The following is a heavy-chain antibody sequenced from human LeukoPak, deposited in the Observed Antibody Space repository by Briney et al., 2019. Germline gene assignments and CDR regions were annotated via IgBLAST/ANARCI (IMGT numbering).Heavy chain of an antibody. CDR2: INPNSGGT. V-gene: IGHV1-2*02. J-gene: IGHJ4*02. D-gene: IGHD3-10*01. CDR3: ARVSPSGSRAFDY. Sequence: GASVKVSCKASGYTSTGYNIHWVRQAPGQGLEWMAWINPNSGGTDYAQKFQGRVTMTRDTSNTTAYMELSSLRSDDTAVYYCARVSPSGSRAFDYWGQGTLVTVSS. CDR1: GYTSTGYN.